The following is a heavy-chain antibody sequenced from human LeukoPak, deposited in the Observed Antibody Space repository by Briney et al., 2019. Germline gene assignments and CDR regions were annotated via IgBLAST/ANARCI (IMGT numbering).Heavy chain of an antibody. CDR2: FKSKTVGGTT. V-gene: IGHV3-15*01. Sequence: GGSLRLSCAASGFTFSNAWMGWVPKGPGKGLRGVGRFKSKTVGGTTDYAAPVKGRFTISRDDSKHTLYLQMNSLKPEDTAVYYCTAVGGPFILFVYWGQGTLVTVSS. D-gene: IGHD2-21*01. J-gene: IGHJ4*02. CDR1: GFTFSNAW. CDR3: TAVGGPFILFVY.